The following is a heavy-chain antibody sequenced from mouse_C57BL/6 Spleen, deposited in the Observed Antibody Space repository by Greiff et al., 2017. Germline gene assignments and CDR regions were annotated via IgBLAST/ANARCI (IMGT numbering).Heavy chain of an antibody. J-gene: IGHJ1*03. Sequence: EVQLQQSGAELVKPGASVTLSCTASGFNIKDYYMHWVKQRTEQGLEWIGRIDPEDGETKYAPKFQGKATITADTSSNTAYLQLSSLTSEDTAVYYCARSAGTGRYFDVWGTGTTVTVSS. CDR3: ARSAGTGRYFDV. CDR1: GFNIKDYY. V-gene: IGHV14-2*01. D-gene: IGHD4-1*01. CDR2: IDPEDGET.